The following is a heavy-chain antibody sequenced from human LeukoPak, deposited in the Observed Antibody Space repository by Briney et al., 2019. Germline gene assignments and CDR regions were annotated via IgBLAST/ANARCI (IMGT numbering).Heavy chain of an antibody. CDR3: ARGGYCRSGNCFILAAEFDY. J-gene: IGHJ4*02. CDR2: INPNSGGT. D-gene: IGHD2-15*01. V-gene: IGHV1-2*02. Sequence: GASVKVSCKASGYTFTGYYMHWVRQAPGQGLEWIGWINPNSGGTDYAQKFQGRVTMTRDTSINTAYMELKWLGSDDTAVYYCARGGYCRSGNCFILAAEFDYWGQGTLVTVSS. CDR1: GYTFTGYY.